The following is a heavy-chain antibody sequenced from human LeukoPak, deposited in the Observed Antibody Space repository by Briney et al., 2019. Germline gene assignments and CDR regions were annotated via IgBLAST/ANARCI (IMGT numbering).Heavy chain of an antibody. J-gene: IGHJ5*02. CDR2: IIPIFGTA. V-gene: IGHV1-69*13. CDR1: GGTFSSYA. Sequence: SVKVSCKASGGTFSSYAISWVRHAPGQGLEWRGGIIPIFGTANYAQTFKGRVAITADESTSTAYMELTSLRSEDTAVYYCARGWEYNWFDPWGQGTLVTVSS. CDR3: ARGWEYNWFDP. D-gene: IGHD1-26*01.